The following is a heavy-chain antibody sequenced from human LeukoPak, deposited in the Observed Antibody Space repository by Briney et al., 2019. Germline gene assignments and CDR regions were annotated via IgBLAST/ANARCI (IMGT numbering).Heavy chain of an antibody. CDR1: GFTFTAYY. CDR2: INPKSGGT. J-gene: IGHJ4*02. D-gene: IGHD1-20*01. V-gene: IGHV1-2*02. Sequence: ASVKVSCKASGFTFTAYYMHWVRQAPGQGLEWMGWINPKSGGTNFAQKFQGRVAMTRDTSISIAYMELSRLTSDDTALYYCARDITPEGSRSNYWGQGTLVTVSS. CDR3: ARDITPEGSRSNY.